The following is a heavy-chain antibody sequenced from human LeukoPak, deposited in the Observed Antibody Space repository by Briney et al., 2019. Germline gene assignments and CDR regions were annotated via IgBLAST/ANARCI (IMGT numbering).Heavy chain of an antibody. CDR1: GFTFDDYA. CDR3: AKGHGSRTGDFEY. V-gene: IGHV3-43*02. CDR2: ISSDSDCS. J-gene: IGHJ4*02. D-gene: IGHD3-10*01. Sequence: GGSLRLSCAASGFTFDDYAMHWVRQAPGMGLEWVSLISSDSDCSYFADSVKGRFTISRDNSKNSLYLQMNTLRTEDNALYYCAKGHGSRTGDFEYWGQGTLVTVSS.